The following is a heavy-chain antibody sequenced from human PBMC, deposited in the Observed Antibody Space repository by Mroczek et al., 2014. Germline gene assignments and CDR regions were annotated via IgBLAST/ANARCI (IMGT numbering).Heavy chain of an antibody. Sequence: QVQLQQSGAEVKKPGSSVKVSCKASGGTFSSYAISWVRQAPGQGLEWMGGIIPIFGTANYAQKFQGRVTITADESASTAYMELSSLRSEDTAVYYCARESGGGYIFGVVIYSYFDYWGQGTLVTVSS. V-gene: IGHV1-69*01. CDR2: IIPIFGTA. D-gene: IGHD3-3*02. CDR1: GGTFSSYA. CDR3: ARESGGGYIFGVVIYSYFDY. J-gene: IGHJ4*02.